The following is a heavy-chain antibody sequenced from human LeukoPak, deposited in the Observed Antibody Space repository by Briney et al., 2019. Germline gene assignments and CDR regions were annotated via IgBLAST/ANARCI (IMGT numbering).Heavy chain of an antibody. D-gene: IGHD2-15*01. Sequence: GGSLRLSCAASGFTVSSYYMSWVRQAPGKGLEWVSVIYSGGSTYYADSVKGRFTISRDNSKNTLYLQMNSLRAEDTAVYYCARGGTFPIFDYWGQGTLVTVSS. CDR2: IYSGGST. J-gene: IGHJ4*02. CDR3: ARGGTFPIFDY. V-gene: IGHV3-53*01. CDR1: GFTVSSYY.